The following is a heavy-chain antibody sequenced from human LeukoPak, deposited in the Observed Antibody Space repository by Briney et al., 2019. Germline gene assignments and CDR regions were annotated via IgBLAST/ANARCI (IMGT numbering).Heavy chain of an antibody. J-gene: IGHJ4*02. V-gene: IGHV3-7*01. D-gene: IGHD5-12*01. CDR2: IKEDGTLK. Sequence: GGSLRLSCAASGFTFSDYWMSWVRQAPGKGLEWVANIKEDGTLKYYVDSVKGRFTISRDNAKKSLYLQMNSLRAEDTAVYYCATDRGYDTYDHWGQGILVTVST. CDR1: GFTFSDYW. CDR3: ATDRGYDTYDH.